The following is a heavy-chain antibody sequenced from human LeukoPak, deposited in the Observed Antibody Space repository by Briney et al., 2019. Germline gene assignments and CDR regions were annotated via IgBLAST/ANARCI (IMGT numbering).Heavy chain of an antibody. J-gene: IGHJ2*01. CDR2: ISGSGGST. Sequence: GGSLRLSCEASGFTFSSYGMSWVRQAPGKGLEWVSAISGSGGSTYYADSVKGRFTISRDNSKNTLYLQMNSLRAEDTAVYYCARDGLAAATLHWCFDLWGRGTLVTVPS. CDR3: ARDGLAAATLHWCFDL. D-gene: IGHD2-15*01. V-gene: IGHV3-23*01. CDR1: GFTFSSYG.